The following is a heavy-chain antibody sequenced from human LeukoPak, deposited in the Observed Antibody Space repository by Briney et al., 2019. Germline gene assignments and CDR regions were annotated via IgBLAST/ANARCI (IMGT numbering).Heavy chain of an antibody. Sequence: PGGSLRLSCAASGFTFSSYEMNWVRQAPGKGLERVSYISSSGSTIYYADSVKGRFTISRDNAKNSLYLQMNSLRAEDTAVYYCRAYYGSGRQSFDYWGQGTLVTVSS. J-gene: IGHJ4*02. CDR1: GFTFSSYE. V-gene: IGHV3-48*03. CDR3: RAYYGSGRQSFDY. CDR2: ISSSGSTI. D-gene: IGHD3-10*01.